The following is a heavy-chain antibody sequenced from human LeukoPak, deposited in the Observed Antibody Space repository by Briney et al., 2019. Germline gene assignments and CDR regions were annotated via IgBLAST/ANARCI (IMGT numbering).Heavy chain of an antibody. V-gene: IGHV3-20*04. J-gene: IGHJ5*02. CDR3: ARVRGGMFFGP. CDR1: GFTFDDFG. CDR2: INSNGVRT. Sequence: PGGSLRLSCAASGFTFDDFGMTWVRQAPGKGLEWVSSINSNGVRTTYGDSVKGRFTISRDNAKNSLYLQMHSLRAEDTALYYCARVRGGMFFGPWGQGTLVTVSS. D-gene: IGHD3-10*02.